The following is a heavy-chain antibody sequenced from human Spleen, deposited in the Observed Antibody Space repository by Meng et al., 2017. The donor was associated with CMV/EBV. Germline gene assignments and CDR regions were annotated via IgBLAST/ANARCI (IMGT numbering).Heavy chain of an antibody. J-gene: IGHJ4*02. Sequence: SETLSLTCTVSRGSVSSYYWSWLRQAPGKGLEWIGYVYFTGGTNYKPSLNSRVTISIDTFKNQFSLRLNSVTAADTATYYCARDISEGTTTYYFDSWGQGILVTVSS. CDR3: ARDISEGTTTYYFDS. V-gene: IGHV4-59*02. CDR1: RGSVSSYY. CDR2: VYFTGGT. D-gene: IGHD4-17*01.